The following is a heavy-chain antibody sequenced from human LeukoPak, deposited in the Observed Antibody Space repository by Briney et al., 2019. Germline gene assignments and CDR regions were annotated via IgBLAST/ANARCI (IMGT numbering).Heavy chain of an antibody. Sequence: PSETLSLTCTVSGGSISSGSYFWSWIRQPAGKGLEWIGRIYTSGSTNYNPSLKSRVTISVDTSKNQFSLKLSSVTAADTAVYYCASDSGYAGTLDYWGQGTLVTVSS. CDR1: GGSISSGSYF. J-gene: IGHJ4*02. V-gene: IGHV4-61*02. CDR3: ASDSGYAGTLDY. CDR2: IYTSGST. D-gene: IGHD5-12*01.